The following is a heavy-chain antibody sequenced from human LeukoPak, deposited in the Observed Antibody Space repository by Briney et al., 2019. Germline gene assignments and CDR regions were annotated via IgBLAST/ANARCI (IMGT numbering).Heavy chain of an antibody. V-gene: IGHV3-23*01. D-gene: IGHD3-22*01. CDR3: ASYDSRGYYQYFDY. CDR1: GFTFRSYA. J-gene: IGHJ4*02. Sequence: PGRSLRLSCAASGFTFRSYAMSWVRQAPGKGLEWVSAISGSGGSTYYADSVKGRFTISRDNSKNTLYLQMSSLRAEDTAVYYCASYDSRGYYQYFDYWGQGTLVTVSS. CDR2: ISGSGGST.